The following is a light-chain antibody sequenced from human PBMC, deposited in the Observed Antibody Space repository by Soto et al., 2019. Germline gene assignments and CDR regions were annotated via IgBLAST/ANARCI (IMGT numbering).Light chain of an antibody. Sequence: EIVMTQSPATLSVSPGERATLSCRASQSVSSNLAWYQQKPGQAPRLPIYGASTRATGIPARFSGSGSGTEFTLTISSLQSEDFAVYDCQQYNNWPPWTFGQGTKVEIK. CDR1: QSVSSN. CDR2: GAS. V-gene: IGKV3-15*01. J-gene: IGKJ1*01. CDR3: QQYNNWPPWT.